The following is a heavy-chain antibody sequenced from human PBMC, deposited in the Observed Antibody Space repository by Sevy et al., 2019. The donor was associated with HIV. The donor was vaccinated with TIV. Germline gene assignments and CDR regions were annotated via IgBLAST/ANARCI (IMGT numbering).Heavy chain of an antibody. Sequence: GGSLRLSCAASGFTFSSYWMHWVRQAPGKGLVWLSRIYVDGRTASYADSVKGRFAISRDNAKNTLYLQMNSLRDEDTAVYYRGRVPVAAAGTGIDYWGQGTLVTVSS. D-gene: IGHD6-13*01. V-gene: IGHV3-74*01. CDR1: GFTFSSYW. J-gene: IGHJ4*02. CDR3: GRVPVAAAGTGIDY. CDR2: IYVDGRTA.